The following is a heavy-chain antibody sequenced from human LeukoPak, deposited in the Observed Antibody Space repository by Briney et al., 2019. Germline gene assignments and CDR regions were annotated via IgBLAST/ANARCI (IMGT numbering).Heavy chain of an antibody. J-gene: IGHJ4*02. CDR2: INWNSISI. CDR1: GFIFDDYA. D-gene: IGHD6-19*01. Sequence: GGSLRLPCAASGFIFDDYAMHWVRQAPGKGLEWVSGINWNSISIDYADSVKGRFTASRDNAKNSLYLQIHSLRPEDTAFYYCAKDGSSGFYYFDYWGQGTLVTVSS. V-gene: IGHV3-9*01. CDR3: AKDGSSGFYYFDY.